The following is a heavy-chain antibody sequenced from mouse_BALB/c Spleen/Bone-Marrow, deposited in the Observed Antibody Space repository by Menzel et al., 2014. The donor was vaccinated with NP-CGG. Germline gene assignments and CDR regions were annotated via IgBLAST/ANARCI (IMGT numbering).Heavy chain of an antibody. CDR2: IDPANGNT. D-gene: IGHD1-1*01. Sequence: VQLQQSGAELLKPGASVKLSCTASGFNIKDTYMHWVKQRPEQGLEWIGRIDPANGNTKYDPKFQGKATITADTSSNTAYLQLSSLTSEDTAVYYCAAYYCGSSYGFAYWGQGTLVTVSA. CDR3: AAYYCGSSYGFAY. V-gene: IGHV14-3*02. CDR1: GFNIKDTY. J-gene: IGHJ3*01.